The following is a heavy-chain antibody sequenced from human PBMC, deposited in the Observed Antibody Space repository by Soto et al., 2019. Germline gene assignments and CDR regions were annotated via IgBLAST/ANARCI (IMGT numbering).Heavy chain of an antibody. J-gene: IGHJ4*02. Sequence: EVQLVESGGGLVKPGGSLRLSCAASGFIFTSYTMNWVRRAPGKGLEWVSSISSSSTNIHYADSVKRRFTISRDNAKKSLYLQLNSLRAEDTAVYYCARGPLYSFDYWGQGTLVTVSS. CDR2: ISSSSTNI. CDR1: GFIFTSYT. CDR3: ARGPLYSFDY. V-gene: IGHV3-21*02.